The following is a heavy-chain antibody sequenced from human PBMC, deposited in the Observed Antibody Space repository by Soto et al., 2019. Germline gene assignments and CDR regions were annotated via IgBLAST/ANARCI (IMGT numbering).Heavy chain of an antibody. CDR2: ISGSDTI. CDR3: AKGPGSYSDFDY. V-gene: IGHV3-23*01. D-gene: IGHD1-26*01. Sequence: EVQLLESGGGLVQPGGSLRLSCAASGFTFSSYAMSWVRQAPGKGLEWISSISGSDTIYYADFVKGRFTISRDNSKNTLYLQMNSLRAEDTAIYYCAKGPGSYSDFDYWGQGTLVTVSS. CDR1: GFTFSSYA. J-gene: IGHJ4*02.